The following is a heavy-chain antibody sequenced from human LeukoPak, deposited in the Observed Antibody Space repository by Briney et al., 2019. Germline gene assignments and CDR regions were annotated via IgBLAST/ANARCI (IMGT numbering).Heavy chain of an antibody. CDR3: AREGDYGDFDY. J-gene: IGHJ4*02. CDR2: IYHSGST. V-gene: IGHV4-30-2*01. D-gene: IGHD4-17*01. Sequence: SETLSLTCAVSGGSISSGGYSWSWIRQPPGEGLEWIGYIYHSGSTYYNPSLKSRVTISVDRSKNQFSLKLSSVTAADTAVYYCAREGDYGDFDYWGQGTLVTVSS. CDR1: GGSISSGGYS.